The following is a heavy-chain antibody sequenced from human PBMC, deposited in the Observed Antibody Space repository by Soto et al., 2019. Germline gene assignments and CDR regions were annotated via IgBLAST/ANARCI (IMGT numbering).Heavy chain of an antibody. CDR1: GFTFGDYA. J-gene: IGHJ4*02. Sequence: GGSLRLSCTASGFTFGDYAMSWFRQAPGKGLEWVGFIRSKAYGGTTEYAASVKGRFTISRDDSKSIAYLQMNSLKTEDTAVYYCTRDGSYYDFWSGPLDYWGQGTLVTVSS. V-gene: IGHV3-49*03. CDR3: TRDGSYYDFWSGPLDY. D-gene: IGHD3-3*01. CDR2: IRSKAYGGTT.